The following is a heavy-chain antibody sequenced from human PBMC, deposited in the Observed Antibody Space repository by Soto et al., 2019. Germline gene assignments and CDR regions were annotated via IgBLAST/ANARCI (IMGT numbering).Heavy chain of an antibody. D-gene: IGHD4-4*01. CDR3: AKDSNDDYSNYSRLAALNYFQH. J-gene: IGHJ1*01. Sequence: DVQLVESGGGLVQPGRSLRLSCAASGFTFDDYAMHWVRQAPGKGLACVSGISWNSGSIGYADSVKGRFTISRDNAKSSLFLQMNSLRGEDPALYYCAKDSNDDYSNYSRLAALNYFQHCGQGTMVTVSS. CDR1: GFTFDDYA. CDR2: ISWNSGSI. V-gene: IGHV3-9*01.